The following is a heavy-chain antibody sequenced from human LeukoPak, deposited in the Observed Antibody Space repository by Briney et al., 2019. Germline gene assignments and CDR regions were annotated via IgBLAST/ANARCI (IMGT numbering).Heavy chain of an antibody. J-gene: IGHJ4*02. CDR1: GYTFTSYG. Sequence: GASVKVSCKASGYTFTSYGITWVRQAPGQGLEWMGWISAYNGNTNYAQKFQGRVTMTTDTSTSTAYMELRSLRSDDTAVCYCARSNAYYYDSRALALPPDYWGQGTVVTVSS. V-gene: IGHV1-18*01. D-gene: IGHD3-22*01. CDR2: ISAYNGNT. CDR3: ARSNAYYYDSRALALPPDY.